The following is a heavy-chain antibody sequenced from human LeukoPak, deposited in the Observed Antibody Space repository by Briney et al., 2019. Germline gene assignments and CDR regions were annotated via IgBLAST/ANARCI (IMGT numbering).Heavy chain of an antibody. Sequence: GASVKVSCKASGYTFTSYGISWVRQAPGQGLEWMGWINTNTGNPTYAQGFTGRFVFSLDTSVSTAYLQISSLKAEDTAVYYCARGYIAWQQLVSWGDYYYYGMDVWGQGTTVTVSS. V-gene: IGHV7-4-1*02. CDR3: ARGYIAWQQLVSWGDYYYYGMDV. J-gene: IGHJ6*02. CDR1: GYTFTSYG. CDR2: INTNTGNP. D-gene: IGHD6-13*01.